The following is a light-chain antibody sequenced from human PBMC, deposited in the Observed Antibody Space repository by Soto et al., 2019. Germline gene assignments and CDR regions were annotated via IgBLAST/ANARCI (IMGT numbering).Light chain of an antibody. CDR3: QQGHNWPLT. V-gene: IGKV3-15*01. CDR1: QSINSV. Sequence: EIVMTQSPATLSLSPGERAALSCRASQSINSVLAWYQQKPGQPPRLLIYGASTRATGVPARFTGSESGSEFTLTISGLQSEDFAVYYCQQGHNWPLTFGQGTRLEI. CDR2: GAS. J-gene: IGKJ2*01.